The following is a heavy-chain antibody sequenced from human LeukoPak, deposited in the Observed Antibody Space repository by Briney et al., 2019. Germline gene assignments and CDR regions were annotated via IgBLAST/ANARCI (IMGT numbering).Heavy chain of an antibody. Sequence: GGSLRLSCAASGFTFTTHAIHWVRQAPGKGLEWVAVMSYDGNNKYYADSVKGRFTISRDNSKHTLYLQMNSLITEDTAVYYCARDGDTAIRGVNFDYWGRGTLVTVSS. CDR1: GFTFTTHA. CDR3: ARDGDTAIRGVNFDY. D-gene: IGHD3-10*01. V-gene: IGHV3-30-3*01. J-gene: IGHJ4*02. CDR2: MSYDGNNK.